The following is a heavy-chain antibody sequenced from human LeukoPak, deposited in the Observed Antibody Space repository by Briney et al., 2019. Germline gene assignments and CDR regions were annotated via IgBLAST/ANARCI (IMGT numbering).Heavy chain of an antibody. V-gene: IGHV3-23*01. CDR1: GFTFSRYA. CDR3: AKAMGATLFDY. D-gene: IGHD1-26*01. Sequence: GGSLRLSCAASGFTFSRYAMSWVSQAPGKRLEWVSGISGSGGSTYYADCVKGRFTISRDNSKNTLYLQMNSLRAGDTAVYYCAKAMGATLFDYWGQGTLVTVSS. CDR2: ISGSGGST. J-gene: IGHJ4*02.